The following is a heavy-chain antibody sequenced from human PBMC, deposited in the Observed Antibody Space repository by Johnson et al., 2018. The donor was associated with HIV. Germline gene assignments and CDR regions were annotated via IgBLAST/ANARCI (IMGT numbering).Heavy chain of an antibody. CDR3: ARTDSAPAHDAFDI. D-gene: IGHD4-11*01. CDR2: IGTAGDT. CDR1: GFTFSSYD. J-gene: IGHJ3*02. Sequence: VQLVESGGGLVQPGGSLRLSCAASGFTFSSYDMHWVRQATGKGLEWVSAIGTAGDTYYPGSVKGRFTISRENAKNSLYLQMNSLRAEDTAVYYCARTDSAPAHDAFDIWGQGTMVVVSS. V-gene: IGHV3-13*01.